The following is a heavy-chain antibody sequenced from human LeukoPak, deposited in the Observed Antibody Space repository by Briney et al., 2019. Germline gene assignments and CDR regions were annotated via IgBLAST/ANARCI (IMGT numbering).Heavy chain of an antibody. CDR1: GYTFTSYD. D-gene: IGHD3-9*01. CDR2: MNPNSGNT. J-gene: IGHJ4*02. CDR3: ARSGSRYYDILTGYYKVNAFDY. V-gene: IGHV1-8*02. Sequence: GASVKVSCKASGYTFTSYDINWVRQATGQGLEWMGWMNPNSGNTGYAQKFQGRVTMTRNTSISTAYMELSSLRSEDTAVYYCARSGSRYYDILTGYYKVNAFDYWGQGTLVTVSS.